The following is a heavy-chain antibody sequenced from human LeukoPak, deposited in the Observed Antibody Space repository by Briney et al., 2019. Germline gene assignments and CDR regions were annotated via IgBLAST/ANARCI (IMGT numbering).Heavy chain of an antibody. CDR1: GFTFDDYA. V-gene: IGHV3-9*01. Sequence: PGGSLRLSCAASGFTFDDYAMYWVRHAPGRGLEWVSGISWNSGSIGYADSVKGRFTISRDNAKNSLYLQMNSLIPEDSALYYCAKSDSSGYPPSYWGQGTLVTVSS. CDR3: AKSDSSGYPPSY. J-gene: IGHJ4*02. D-gene: IGHD3-22*01. CDR2: ISWNSGSI.